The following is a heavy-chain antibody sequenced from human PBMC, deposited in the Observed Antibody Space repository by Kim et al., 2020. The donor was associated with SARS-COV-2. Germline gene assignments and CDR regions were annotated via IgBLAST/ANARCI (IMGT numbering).Heavy chain of an antibody. CDR3: AKAQPLSSAWYVFDD. J-gene: IGHJ4*01. CDR2: DPGGGGRT. CDR1: GFTVNNFA. D-gene: IGHD6-19*01. Sequence: GGSLRLSCGASGFTVNNFAMSWVRQAPGKGLEWVSTDPGGGGRTFYADSVEGRFTISRDNSKNTVFLQMNSVRAEDTAVYYCAKAQPLSSAWYVFDDWGRGTLVTVS. V-gene: IGHV3-23*01.